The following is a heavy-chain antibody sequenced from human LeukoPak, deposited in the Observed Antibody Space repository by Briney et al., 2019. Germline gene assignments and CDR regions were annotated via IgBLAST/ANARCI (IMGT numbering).Heavy chain of an antibody. CDR2: INYSGST. CDR3: ARLVRFTMVRGAHFDY. D-gene: IGHD3-10*01. Sequence: SETLSLTCTVSGGSISSSSHFWGWIRQPPGKGLEWIGSINYSGSTYYNPSLKNRVTISVDTSKNQFSLKLSSVTAADTAVYYCARLVRFTMVRGAHFDYWGQGTLVTASS. CDR1: GGSISSSSHF. J-gene: IGHJ4*02. V-gene: IGHV4-39*01.